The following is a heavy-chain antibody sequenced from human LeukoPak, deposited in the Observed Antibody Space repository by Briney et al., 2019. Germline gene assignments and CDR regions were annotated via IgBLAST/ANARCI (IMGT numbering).Heavy chain of an antibody. D-gene: IGHD1-1*01. V-gene: IGHV3-21*01. J-gene: IGHJ3*02. CDR1: GFTFSSYS. CDR2: ISSSSSYI. Sequence: GGSLRLSCAASGFTFSSYSMNWVHQAPGKGLEWVSSISSSSSYIYYADSVKGRFTISRDNAKNSLYLQMNSLRAEDTAVYYCARDGELKRVDAFDIWGQGTMVTVSS. CDR3: ARDGELKRVDAFDI.